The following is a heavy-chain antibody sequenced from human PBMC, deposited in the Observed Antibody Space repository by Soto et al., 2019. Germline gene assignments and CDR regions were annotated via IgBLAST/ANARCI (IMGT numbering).Heavy chain of an antibody. CDR3: ARDRGIAAAGAYTIPRKYGMDV. Sequence: QVQLVQSGAEVKKPGSSVKVSCKASGGTFSSYAISWVRQAPGQGLEWMGGIIPIFGTANYAQKFQGRVTITADESTSTAYMELSSLRPEDTAVYYCARDRGIAAAGAYTIPRKYGMDVWGQGTTVTVSS. J-gene: IGHJ6*02. CDR2: IIPIFGTA. V-gene: IGHV1-69*01. D-gene: IGHD6-13*01. CDR1: GGTFSSYA.